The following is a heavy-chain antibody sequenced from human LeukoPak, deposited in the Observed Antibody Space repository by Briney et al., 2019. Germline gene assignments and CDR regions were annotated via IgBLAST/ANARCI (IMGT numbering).Heavy chain of an antibody. CDR3: ARDQYFGEWELLDAFDI. V-gene: IGHV3-66*01. J-gene: IGHJ3*02. D-gene: IGHD1-26*01. Sequence: GGSLRLSCAASGFTVSSNYMSWVRQAPGKGLEWVSVIYSGGSTYYADSVKVRFTISRDSSKNTLYLQMNSLRAEDTAVYYCARDQYFGEWELLDAFDIWGQGTMVTVSS. CDR1: GFTVSSNY. CDR2: IYSGGST.